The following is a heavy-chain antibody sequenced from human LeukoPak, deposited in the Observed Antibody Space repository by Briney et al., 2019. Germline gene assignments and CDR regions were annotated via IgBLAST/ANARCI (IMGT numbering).Heavy chain of an antibody. CDR1: GGSISNYY. Sequence: SKTLSLTCSVSGGSISNYYWNWLRQPAGKGLEWIGRIYASGSTNYNPSLKSRVTISMDKSKNHFSLNLKSVTAADTAFYYCARDFYGDDGHHPFDYWGQGIQVTVSS. V-gene: IGHV4-4*07. CDR2: IYASGST. D-gene: IGHD2/OR15-2a*01. CDR3: ARDFYGDDGHHPFDY. J-gene: IGHJ4*02.